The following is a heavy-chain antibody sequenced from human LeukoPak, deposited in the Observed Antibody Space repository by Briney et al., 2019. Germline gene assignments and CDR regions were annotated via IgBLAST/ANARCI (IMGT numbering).Heavy chain of an antibody. CDR3: ARRSRSWNLESAFDI. Sequence: SETLSLTCTVSGGSIRSSYYYWGWIRQPPGKGLEWIGSIYDSRSTYYNPSLKSRVTISVDTSKNQFSLKLNSVTAADTAVYYCARRSRSWNLESAFDIWGQGTMVTVSS. CDR2: IYDSRST. V-gene: IGHV4-39*01. D-gene: IGHD6-13*01. CDR1: GGSIRSSYYY. J-gene: IGHJ3*02.